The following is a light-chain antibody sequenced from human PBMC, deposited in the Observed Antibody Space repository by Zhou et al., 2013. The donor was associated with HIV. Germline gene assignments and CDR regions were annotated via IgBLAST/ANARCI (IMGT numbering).Light chain of an antibody. CDR1: QSVRSSY. V-gene: IGKV3-20*01. J-gene: IGKJ2*01. Sequence: DIVLTQSPGTLSSSPGERVTLSCRASQSVRSSYLAWYQQRPGQAPRLLIYGASIRATGIPDRFSGSGSGTDFSLAIGRLEPEDFAVYYCQQYANSPQTFGQGTKVEIK. CDR3: QQYANSPQT. CDR2: GAS.